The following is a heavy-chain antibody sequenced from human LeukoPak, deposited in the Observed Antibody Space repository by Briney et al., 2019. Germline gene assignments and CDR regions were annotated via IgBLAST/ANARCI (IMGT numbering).Heavy chain of an antibody. CDR1: GRSMSSSSYS. J-gene: IGHJ1*01. Sequence: SETLSLTCTVSGRSMSSSSYSWGWIRQPPGKGLEWIGSIYYSGSTYYNPSLKSRVTISVDTSKNQFSLKLSSVTAADTAVYYCAREIAVAAYSTFQHWGQGTLVTVSS. D-gene: IGHD6-19*01. V-gene: IGHV4-39*02. CDR2: IYYSGST. CDR3: AREIAVAAYSTFQH.